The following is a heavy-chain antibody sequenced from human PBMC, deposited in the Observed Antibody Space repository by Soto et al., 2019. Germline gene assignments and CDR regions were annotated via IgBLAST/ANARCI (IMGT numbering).Heavy chain of an antibody. Sequence: ETLSLTCTVSGDSISNDYWTWIRQPPGKGLEWIGYIYSDGTTKYNPSLKSRVTISVDTSKNQFSLNLNSVTAADTAVYYCARGYCIGINCYNWFDLWGQGTLVTVPQ. D-gene: IGHD2-15*01. V-gene: IGHV4-59*01. CDR1: GDSISNDY. CDR3: ARGYCIGINCYNWFDL. J-gene: IGHJ5*02. CDR2: IYSDGTT.